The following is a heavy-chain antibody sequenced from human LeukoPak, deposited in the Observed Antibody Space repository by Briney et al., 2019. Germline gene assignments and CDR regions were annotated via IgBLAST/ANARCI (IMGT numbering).Heavy chain of an antibody. Sequence: GGSLRLSCAASGFTLSSYAMHWVRQAPGKGLEWVAVISYDGSNKYYADSVKGRFTISRDNSKNTLYLQMNSLRAEDTAVYYCAREIFDYWGQGTLVTVSS. CDR3: AREIFDY. CDR2: ISYDGSNK. V-gene: IGHV3-30*04. CDR1: GFTLSSYA. J-gene: IGHJ4*02.